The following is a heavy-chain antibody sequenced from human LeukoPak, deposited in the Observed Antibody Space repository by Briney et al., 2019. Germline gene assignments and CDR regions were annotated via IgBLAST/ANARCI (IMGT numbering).Heavy chain of an antibody. CDR3: ARDNPSGYNSGWPLGH. V-gene: IGHV3-33*08. D-gene: IGHD6-19*01. CDR2: IWYDGSNI. CDR1: GFTFSSYS. J-gene: IGHJ4*02. Sequence: GGSLRLSCAASGFTFSSYSINWVRQAPGKGLEWVAVIWYDGSNINYGDSVKGRFTISRDNSKNTLFLQMNSLRAEDTAVYYCARDNPSGYNSGWPLGHWGQGTLVTVSS.